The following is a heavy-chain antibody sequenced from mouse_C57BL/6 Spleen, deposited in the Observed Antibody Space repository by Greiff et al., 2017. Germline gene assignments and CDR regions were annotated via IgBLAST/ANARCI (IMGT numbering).Heavy chain of an antibody. Sequence: VQLQQSVAELVRTGASVKLSCTASGFNIKNNYMNWVKQRHEKGLEWIGRIDPANGNTKYAPKFQGKATITVYTSSNTAYLQLSSLTSEDTAIYYCADTTVVAPHAMDYWGQGTSVTVSS. V-gene: IGHV14-3*01. CDR2: IDPANGNT. J-gene: IGHJ4*01. D-gene: IGHD1-1*01. CDR3: ADTTVVAPHAMDY. CDR1: GFNIKNNY.